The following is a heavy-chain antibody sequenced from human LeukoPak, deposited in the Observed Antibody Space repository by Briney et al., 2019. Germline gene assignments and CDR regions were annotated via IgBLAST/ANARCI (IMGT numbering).Heavy chain of an antibody. Sequence: SETLSLTCAVYGGSFSGYYWSWIHQPPGKGLEWIGEVNHSGSTNYNPSLKSRVTISVDTSKNQFSLKLSSVTAADTAVFHCARGRGAVAGYFDYWGQGALVTVSS. CDR1: GGSFSGYY. V-gene: IGHV4-34*01. J-gene: IGHJ4*02. D-gene: IGHD6-19*01. CDR2: VNHSGST. CDR3: ARGRGAVAGYFDY.